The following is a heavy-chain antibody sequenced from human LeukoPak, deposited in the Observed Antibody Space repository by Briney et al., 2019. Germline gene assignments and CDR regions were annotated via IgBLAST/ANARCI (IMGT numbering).Heavy chain of an antibody. V-gene: IGHV3-23*01. J-gene: IGHJ6*02. CDR2: ISGSGGST. D-gene: IGHD6-19*01. Sequence: GGSLRLSCAASGFTFSSYAMSWVRQAPGKGLEWVSAISGSGGSTYYADSVKGRFTISRDNSKNTLYLQMNGLRAEDTAVYYCAKVTAVAGTETSDYYYYGMDVWGQGTTVTVSS. CDR3: AKVTAVAGTETSDYYYYGMDV. CDR1: GFTFSSYA.